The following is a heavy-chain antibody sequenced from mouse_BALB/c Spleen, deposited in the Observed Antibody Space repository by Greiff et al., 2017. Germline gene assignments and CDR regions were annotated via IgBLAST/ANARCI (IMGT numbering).Heavy chain of an antibody. V-gene: IGHV5-4*02. D-gene: IGHD4-1*01. CDR1: GFTFSDYY. Sequence: EVKLVESGGGLVKPGGSLKLSCAASGFTFSDYYMYWVRQTPEKRLEWVATISDGGSYTYYPDSVKGRFTISRDNAENNLYLQMSSLKSEDTAMYYCARALTGYYFDYWGQGTTLTVSS. CDR2: ISDGGSYT. J-gene: IGHJ2*01. CDR3: ARALTGYYFDY.